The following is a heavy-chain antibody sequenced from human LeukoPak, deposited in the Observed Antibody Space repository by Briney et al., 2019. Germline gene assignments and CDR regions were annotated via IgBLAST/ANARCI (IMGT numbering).Heavy chain of an antibody. D-gene: IGHD6-13*01. V-gene: IGHV3-48*04. J-gene: IGHJ3*02. CDR2: ISRSSSTI. Sequence: GGSLRLSCAASGFTFSSYSMNWVGQAPGKGLGGVSYISRSSSTIYYADSVKGRFTISRDNAKNSLYLQMNSLRAEDTAVYYCARVYSSSWYPSVDAFDIWGQGTMVTVSS. CDR3: ARVYSSSWYPSVDAFDI. CDR1: GFTFSSYS.